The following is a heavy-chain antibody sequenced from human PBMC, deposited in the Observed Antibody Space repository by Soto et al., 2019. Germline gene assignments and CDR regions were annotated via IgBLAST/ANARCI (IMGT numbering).Heavy chain of an antibody. V-gene: IGHV4-4*07. D-gene: IGHD3-9*01. Sequence: QVQLQESGPGLVKPSETLSLTCTVSAGSISSHYWSWIRQPVGKGLEWIGHIYASGTTNYNPSLTNRVTMSVDTSKNPFALRLNSVTAADTAVYYCARDGLDWSIEGLDVWGRGTTVTVSS. CDR2: IYASGTT. CDR1: AGSISSHY. CDR3: ARDGLDWSIEGLDV. J-gene: IGHJ6*02.